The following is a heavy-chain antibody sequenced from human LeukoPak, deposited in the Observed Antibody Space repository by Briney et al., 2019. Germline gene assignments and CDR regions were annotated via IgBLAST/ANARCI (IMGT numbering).Heavy chain of an antibody. V-gene: IGHV4-59*08. D-gene: IGHD1-7*01. CDR1: GGSISSYY. Sequence: SETLSLTCTVSGGSISSYYWSWIRQPPGKGLEWIGYIYYSGSTNYNPSLKSRVTISVDTSKNQFSPKLSSVTAADTAVYYCARHSKLELWRRAFDIWGQGTMVTVSS. J-gene: IGHJ3*02. CDR2: IYYSGST. CDR3: ARHSKLELWRRAFDI.